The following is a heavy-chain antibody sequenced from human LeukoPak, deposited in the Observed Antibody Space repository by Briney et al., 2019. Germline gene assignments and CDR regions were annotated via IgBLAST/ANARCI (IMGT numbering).Heavy chain of an antibody. Sequence: PGGSLRLSCAASGFTFSTYDMNWVRQAPGKGLEWVSHISTTGTTVYYADAVKGRFTISRDNAKNSLYLQMNSLRAEDTAVYYCAREKGDYSDYWGQGTLVTVSS. CDR1: GFTFSTYD. V-gene: IGHV3-48*03. CDR3: AREKGDYSDY. CDR2: ISTTGTTV. J-gene: IGHJ4*02.